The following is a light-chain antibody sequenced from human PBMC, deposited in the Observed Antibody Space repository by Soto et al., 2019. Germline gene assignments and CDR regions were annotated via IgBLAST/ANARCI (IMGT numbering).Light chain of an antibody. V-gene: IGLV2-14*01. CDR1: SSDVGGYNY. CDR2: DVS. Sequence: SELRQPVTVSRSRWQSYTIYYTGTSSDVGGYNYVSWYQQRPGKAPKLMIYDVSNRPSGVSNRFSGSKSGNTASLTISGLQAEDEADYYCSSYTSSSTYVFGTGTKVTVL. J-gene: IGLJ1*01. CDR3: SSYTSSSTYV.